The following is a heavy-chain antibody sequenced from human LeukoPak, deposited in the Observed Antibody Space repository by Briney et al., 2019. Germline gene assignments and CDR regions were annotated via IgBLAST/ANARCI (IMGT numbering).Heavy chain of an antibody. Sequence: PGGSLRLSCAASGFTFSDYYMSWIRQAPGKGLEWVSYISSSGSTIYYADSVKGRFTISRDNAKNSLYLQMNSLRAEDTAVYYCARVLTLLWFGELSVEGPDYWGQGTLVTVSS. CDR1: GFTFSDYY. CDR3: ARVLTLLWFGELSVEGPDY. CDR2: ISSSGSTI. D-gene: IGHD3-10*01. V-gene: IGHV3-11*01. J-gene: IGHJ4*02.